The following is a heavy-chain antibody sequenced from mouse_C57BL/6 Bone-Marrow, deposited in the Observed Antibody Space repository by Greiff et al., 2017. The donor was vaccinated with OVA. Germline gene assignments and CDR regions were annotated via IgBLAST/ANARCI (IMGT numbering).Heavy chain of an antibody. CDR3: TRYYGSSLYWYFDV. J-gene: IGHJ1*03. CDR1: GYTFTDYE. CDR2: IDPKTGGT. V-gene: IGHV1-15*01. Sequence: QVQLQQSGAELVRPGASVTLSCKASGYTFTDYEMHWVKQTPVHGLEWIGAIDPKTGGTAYNQKFKGKAILTADKSSSTAYMELRSLTSEDSAVYYCTRYYGSSLYWYFDVWGTGTTVTVSS. D-gene: IGHD1-1*01.